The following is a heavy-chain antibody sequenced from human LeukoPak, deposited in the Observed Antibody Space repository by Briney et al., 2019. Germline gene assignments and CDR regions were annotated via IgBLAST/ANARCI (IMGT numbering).Heavy chain of an antibody. D-gene: IGHD3-22*01. Sequence: SETLSLTCTVSGGSINGYYWSWIRQSPGKGLESLGYIYYTGSTNYNPSLKSRVTISVDTSKNQFSLKLSSVTAADTAVYYCARLDDSSGYYYFFYWGQGTLVTVSS. CDR2: IYYTGST. CDR1: GGSINGYY. CDR3: ARLDDSSGYYYFFY. V-gene: IGHV4-59*12. J-gene: IGHJ4*02.